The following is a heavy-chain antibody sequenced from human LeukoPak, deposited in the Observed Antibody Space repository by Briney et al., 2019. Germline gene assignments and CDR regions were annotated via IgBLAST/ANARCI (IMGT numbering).Heavy chain of an antibody. D-gene: IGHD3-16*01. V-gene: IGHV4-39*01. Sequence: SETLSLTCTVSGGSISRSTFYWGWIRQSPGKGLEYIGSIYYTGNTHDNPSLQSRVIISVDTSTNQVSLKLSSVTAADTAVYYCARGGGRGIDYWGQGTLVTVSS. CDR1: GGSISRSTFY. CDR2: IYYTGNT. CDR3: ARGGGRGIDY. J-gene: IGHJ4*02.